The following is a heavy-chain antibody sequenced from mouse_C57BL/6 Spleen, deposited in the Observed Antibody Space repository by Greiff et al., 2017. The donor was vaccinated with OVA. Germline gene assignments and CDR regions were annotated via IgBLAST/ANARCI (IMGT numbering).Heavy chain of an antibody. J-gene: IGHJ2*01. CDR2: INTNNGGT. CDR3: ASTTVVEGDY. CDR1: GYTFTDYY. Sequence: VQLKQSGPELVKPGASVKISCKASGYTFTDYYMNWVKQSHGKSLEWIGDINTNNGGTSYNQKFKGKATLTVDKSSSTAYMALRSLTSEDSAVYYCASTTVVEGDYWGPGTTLTVSS. D-gene: IGHD1-1*01. V-gene: IGHV1-26*01.